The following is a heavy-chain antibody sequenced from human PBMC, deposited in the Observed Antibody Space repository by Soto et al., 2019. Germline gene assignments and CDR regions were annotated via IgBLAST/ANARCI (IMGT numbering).Heavy chain of an antibody. CDR3: ARETVSYTHFDY. V-gene: IGHV3-33*01. CDR1: GFTFSSYG. J-gene: IGHJ4*02. CDR2: IWYDGSNK. D-gene: IGHD4-4*01. Sequence: QVQLVESGGGVVQPGRSLRLSCAASGFTFSSYGMHWVRQAPGKGLEWVAVIWYDGSNKYYADSVKGRFTISRDNSKNTLYLQMNSLRAEDTAVYYCARETVSYTHFDYWGQGTLVTASS.